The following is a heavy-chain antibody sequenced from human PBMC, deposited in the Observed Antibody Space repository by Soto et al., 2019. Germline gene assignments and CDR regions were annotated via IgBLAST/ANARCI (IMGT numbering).Heavy chain of an antibody. CDR2: ISSSSSTI. CDR1: GFTFSSYS. Sequence: ESGGGLVQPGGSLRLSCAASGFTFSSYSMNWVRQAPGKGLEWVSYISSSSSTIYYADSVKGRFTISRDNAKNSLYLQMNSLRDEDTAVYYCARGIEYCSSTSCYIFDLWGRGTLVTVSS. V-gene: IGHV3-48*02. J-gene: IGHJ2*01. D-gene: IGHD2-2*02. CDR3: ARGIEYCSSTSCYIFDL.